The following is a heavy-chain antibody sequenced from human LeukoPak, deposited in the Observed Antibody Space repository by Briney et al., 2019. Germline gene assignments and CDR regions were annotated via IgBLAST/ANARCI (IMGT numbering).Heavy chain of an antibody. CDR3: ARRTLRYCSSTSCYGRAFDI. CDR2: INHSGST. V-gene: IGHV4-34*01. Sequence: PSETLSLTCAVYGGSFSGYYWSWIRQPPGKGLEWIGEINHSGSTNYNPSLKSRVTISVDTSKNQFSLKLSSVTAADTAVYYCARRTLRYCSSTSCYGRAFDIWGQGTMVTVSS. J-gene: IGHJ3*02. CDR1: GGSFSGYY. D-gene: IGHD2-2*01.